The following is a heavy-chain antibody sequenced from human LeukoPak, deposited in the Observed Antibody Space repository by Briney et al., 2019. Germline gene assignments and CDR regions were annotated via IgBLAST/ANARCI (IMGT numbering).Heavy chain of an antibody. J-gene: IGHJ5*02. V-gene: IGHV1-46*01. CDR3: ARLPKGAVAVT. Sequence: ASVKVSCKASGYTFTSYYMHWVRQAPGQGLEWMGIINPSGGSTSYAQKFQGRVTMTRDTSISTAYMELSRLRSDDTAVYYCARLPKGAVAVTWGQGTLVTVSS. CDR1: GYTFTSYY. CDR2: INPSGGST. D-gene: IGHD6-19*01.